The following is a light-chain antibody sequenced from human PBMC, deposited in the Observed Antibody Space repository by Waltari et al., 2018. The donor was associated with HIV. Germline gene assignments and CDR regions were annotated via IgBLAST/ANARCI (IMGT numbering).Light chain of an antibody. CDR1: SSDIGGSNY. CDR3: SSYADNKVL. J-gene: IGLJ2*01. CDR2: EVT. V-gene: IGLV2-8*01. Sequence: SALTQPPSASGSPGQSVAISCTGTSSDIGGSNYVSWYQQHPGKAPKLMIYEVTQPPSGVPDRFFGSKSGNTAFLTVSGLQAEDEAEYYCSSYADNKVLFGGGTKMTVL.